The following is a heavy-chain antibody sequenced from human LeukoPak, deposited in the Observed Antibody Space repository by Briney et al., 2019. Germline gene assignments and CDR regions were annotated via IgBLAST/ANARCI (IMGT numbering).Heavy chain of an antibody. CDR3: TRHRGSSGYYYXX. CDR1: GFTFSGSA. V-gene: IGHV3-73*01. CDR2: IRRKANSYAT. J-gene: IGHJ5*01. D-gene: IGHD3-22*01. Sequence: LSXAASGFTFSGSAMHWVRQASGKGLEWVGRIRRKANSYATAYAASVKGRFTIYKDDKKNTAYLQMNSLKTEDTAVYYCTRHRGSSGYYYXXWGXG.